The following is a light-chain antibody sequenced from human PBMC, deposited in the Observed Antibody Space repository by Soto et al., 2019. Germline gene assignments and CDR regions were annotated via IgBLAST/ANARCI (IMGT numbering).Light chain of an antibody. CDR3: CSYAGSYTFV. CDR2: DVS. CDR1: SSDVGGYDF. V-gene: IGLV2-11*01. Sequence: QSALTQPRSVSGSPGQSVTISCTGTSSDVGGYDFVSWFQHHPGKPPKLIMYDVSKRPSGFPDRFSGSKSGNTASLTIPGLQAEDEADYYCCSYAGSYTFVFGTGTKVTVL. J-gene: IGLJ1*01.